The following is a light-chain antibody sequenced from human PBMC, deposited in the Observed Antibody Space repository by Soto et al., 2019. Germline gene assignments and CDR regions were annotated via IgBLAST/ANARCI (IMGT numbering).Light chain of an antibody. CDR2: KVS. J-gene: IGKJ2*01. CDR3: LQLTHVPYT. Sequence: DVVLTQPPLSSPVSLGQPASISCRSSQSLVTADGHTFLSWLQQRPGQPPRVLIYKVSIRFSGVPDKFSGSGAGTDFTLKISRVEAEDVVIYYCLQLTHVPYTFGQGTKLEIK. V-gene: IGKV2-24*01. CDR1: QSLVTADGHTF.